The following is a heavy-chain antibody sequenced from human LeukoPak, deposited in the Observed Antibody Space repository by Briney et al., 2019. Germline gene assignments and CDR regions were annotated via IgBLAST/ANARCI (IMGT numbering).Heavy chain of an antibody. CDR2: INPDSGGT. V-gene: IGHV1-2*02. D-gene: IGHD3-10*01. CDR1: GYTFTGYF. J-gene: IGHJ6*03. CDR3: ARGPSITMVRGGQWYYYMDV. Sequence: GASVKVSCKASGYTFTGYFIHWVRQAPGQGLEWMGWINPDSGGTNYAQKIQGRVTMTRDTSISTGYMELSRLRSDDTAVYYCARGPSITMVRGGQWYYYMDVWGKGTTVTISS.